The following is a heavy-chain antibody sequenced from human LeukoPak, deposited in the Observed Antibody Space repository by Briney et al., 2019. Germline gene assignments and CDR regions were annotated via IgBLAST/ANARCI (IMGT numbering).Heavy chain of an antibody. CDR1: GYSFTSYW. D-gene: IGHD2-2*01. CDR3: ARRYCSSTSCYDY. CDR2: IDPSDSYT. Sequence: GESLKISCKGSGYSFTSYWISWVRQMPGKGLEWMGRIDPSDSYTNYSPSFQGHVTISADKSISTAYLQWSSLKASDTAMYYRARRYCSSTSCYDYWGQGTLVTVSS. J-gene: IGHJ4*02. V-gene: IGHV5-10-1*01.